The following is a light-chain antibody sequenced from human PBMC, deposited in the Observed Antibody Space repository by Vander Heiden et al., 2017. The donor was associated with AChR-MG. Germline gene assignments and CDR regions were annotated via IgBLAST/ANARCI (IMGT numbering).Light chain of an antibody. Sequence: SVLTQPPPASAAPGQRVTISCSGSSSNVGSNYVYWYQQLPGTAPKLLIYRNDQRPSGVPDRFSGSTSGTSASLAISGLRAEEEADYYCAAWDDSLSVVFGGGTKLTVL. CDR2: RND. V-gene: IGLV1-47*01. J-gene: IGLJ2*01. CDR1: SSNVGSNY. CDR3: AAWDDSLSVV.